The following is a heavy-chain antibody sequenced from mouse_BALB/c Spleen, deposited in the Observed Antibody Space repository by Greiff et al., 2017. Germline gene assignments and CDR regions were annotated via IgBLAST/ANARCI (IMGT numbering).Heavy chain of an antibody. D-gene: IGHD2-3*01. CDR2: INPYNDGT. V-gene: IGHV1-14*01. CDR1: GYTFTSYV. CDR3: ARWLLRDYYAMDY. Sequence: EVQLQQSGPELVKPGASVKMSCKASGYTFTSYVMHWMKQKPGQGLEWIGYINPYNDGTKYNEKFKGKATLTSDKSSSTAYMELSSLTSEDSAVYYCARWLLRDYYAMDYWGQGTSVTVAS. J-gene: IGHJ4*01.